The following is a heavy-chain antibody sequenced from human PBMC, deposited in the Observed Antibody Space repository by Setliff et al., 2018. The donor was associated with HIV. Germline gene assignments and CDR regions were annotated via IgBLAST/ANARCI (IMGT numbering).Heavy chain of an antibody. J-gene: IGHJ4*02. V-gene: IGHV4-61*01. CDR3: ARGNRTAAAPTFDH. CDR2: ISYSGST. D-gene: IGHD6-13*01. CDR1: GDSISTGTYY. Sequence: NPSETLSLTCSVSGDSISTGTYYWGWIRQPPGKGLEWIGYISYSGSTNYSPSRKSRVSISIDTSKNQFYLNLGSVTTADTAVYFCARGNRTAAAPTFDHWGQGALVTVSS.